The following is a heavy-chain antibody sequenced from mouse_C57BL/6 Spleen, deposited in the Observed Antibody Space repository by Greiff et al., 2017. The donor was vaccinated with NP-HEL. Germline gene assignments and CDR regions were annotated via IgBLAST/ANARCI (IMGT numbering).Heavy chain of an antibody. CDR1: GYTFTSYW. J-gene: IGHJ3*01. CDR3: ARSEKNDYAWFAY. CDR2: IDPSDSYT. V-gene: IGHV1-69*01. D-gene: IGHD2-4*01. Sequence: QVQLQQPGAELVMPGASVKLSCKASGYTFTSYWMHWVKQRPGQGLAWIGEIDPSDSYTNYNQKFKGKSTLTVDKSSSTAYMQLSSLTSEDSAVYYCARSEKNDYAWFAYWGQGTLVTVSA.